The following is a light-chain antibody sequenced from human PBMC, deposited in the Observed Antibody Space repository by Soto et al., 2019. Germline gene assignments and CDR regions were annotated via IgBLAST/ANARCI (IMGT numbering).Light chain of an antibody. CDR2: EVS. Sequence: QSVLTQPASVSGSPGQSITISCTRASSDVGSYNFVSWYQQHPGEVPKVLIYEVSKRPSGFSDRFSGSKSGNTASLTISGIQAEDEADYYCCADAGKSTYVFGNGTKVTVL. CDR3: CADAGKSTYV. V-gene: IGLV2-23*02. CDR1: SSDVGSYNF. J-gene: IGLJ1*01.